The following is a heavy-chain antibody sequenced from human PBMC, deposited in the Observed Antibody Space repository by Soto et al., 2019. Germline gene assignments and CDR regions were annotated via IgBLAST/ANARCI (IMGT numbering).Heavy chain of an antibody. D-gene: IGHD2-15*01. Sequence: EVQLVQSGGGLVKPGGSLRLSCAASGFTFSSYSMNWVRQAPGKGLEWVSSVSSSSSYIYYADSLKGRFTISRDNAKNSLYQQMNSLGVEDTAVYYCAGGGDGGGSCPRSWAQGTLVTVPS. J-gene: IGHJ5*02. CDR2: VSSSSSYI. V-gene: IGHV3-21*01. CDR3: AGGGDGGGSCPRS. CDR1: GFTFSSYS.